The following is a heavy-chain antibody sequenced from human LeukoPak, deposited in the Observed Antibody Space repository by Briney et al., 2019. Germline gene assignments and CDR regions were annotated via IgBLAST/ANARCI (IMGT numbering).Heavy chain of an antibody. CDR3: ARYSSSWYYFDY. V-gene: IGHV4-31*03. CDR1: GGSISSGGYY. D-gene: IGHD6-13*01. J-gene: IGHJ4*02. CDR2: IYYSGST. Sequence: SQTLSLTCTVSGGSISSGGYYWSWIRQHPGKGLEWIGYIYYSGSTYYNPSLKSRVTISIDTSKNQFSLKLSSVTAADTAVYYCARYSSSWYYFDYWGQGTLVTVSS.